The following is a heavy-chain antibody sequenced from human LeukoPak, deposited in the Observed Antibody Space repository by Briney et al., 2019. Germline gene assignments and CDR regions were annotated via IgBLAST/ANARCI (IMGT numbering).Heavy chain of an antibody. D-gene: IGHD2-21*02. J-gene: IGHJ3*02. CDR1: GDSISDYY. V-gene: IGHV4-4*07. CDR3: ARGVMTAIFAFDI. Sequence: PSETLSLNCTVSGDSISDYYWSWIRQPAGKGLELIGRIYTNGITNYNPSLKSRVTTSVDTSKNQLSLRLSSVTAADTAVYYCARGVMTAIFAFDIWGQGTMVTVSS. CDR2: IYTNGIT.